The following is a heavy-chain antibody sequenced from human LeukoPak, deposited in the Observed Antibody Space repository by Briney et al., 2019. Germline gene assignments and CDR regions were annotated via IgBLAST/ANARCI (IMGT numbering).Heavy chain of an antibody. CDR3: AKTRGDYGDR. CDR1: GLTFNKYD. Sequence: PGGSLRLSCVGSGLTFNKYDMTWVRQAPGKGLEWVSTITDSGKTSYEDSVKGRFTISRDNSEKTLYLQMNSLRAEDTAVYYCAKTRGDYGDRWGQGTLVTVSS. CDR2: ITDSGKT. J-gene: IGHJ5*02. V-gene: IGHV3-23*01. D-gene: IGHD4-17*01.